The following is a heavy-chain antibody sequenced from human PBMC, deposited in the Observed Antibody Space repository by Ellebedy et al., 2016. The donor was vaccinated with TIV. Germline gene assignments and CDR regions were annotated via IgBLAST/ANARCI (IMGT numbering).Heavy chain of an antibody. J-gene: IGHJ4*02. V-gene: IGHV3-64D*06. CDR2: ISHDGETT. Sequence: GESLKISCSASGFDFSSHALHWVRQAPGKGLEYVSIISHDGETTHYADSVKGRFTISRDNFKNTLYLQMTGLRAEDTAVYYCVGSDHWGQGTLVTVSS. CDR3: VGSDH. CDR1: GFDFSSHA.